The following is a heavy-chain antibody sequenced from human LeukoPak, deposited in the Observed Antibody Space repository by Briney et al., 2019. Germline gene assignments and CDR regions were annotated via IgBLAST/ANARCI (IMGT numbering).Heavy chain of an antibody. J-gene: IGHJ4*02. CDR1: RFTLSSSW. CDR2: IKQDGSEK. Sequence: GGSLRLSCAASRFTLSSSWMTWVREAPGKGLEWVAHIKQDGSEKYYVDAVKGRFTISRDNAKNSLYLQMNSLRAEDTAVYYCARETVDTAFDYWGQGTLVTVSS. D-gene: IGHD5-18*01. V-gene: IGHV3-7*01. CDR3: ARETVDTAFDY.